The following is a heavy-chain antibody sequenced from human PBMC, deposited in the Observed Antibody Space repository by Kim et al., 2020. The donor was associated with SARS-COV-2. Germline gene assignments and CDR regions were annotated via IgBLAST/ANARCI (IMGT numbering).Heavy chain of an antibody. CDR3: ARAVVRSDWFDP. V-gene: IGHV4-59*01. Sequence: SETLSLTCTVSGGSISSYYWSWIRQPPGKGLEWIGYIYYSGSTNYNPSLKSRVTISVDTSKNQFSLKLSSVTAADTAVYYCARAVVRSDWFDPWGQGTLVTVSS. CDR1: GGSISSYY. CDR2: IYYSGST. J-gene: IGHJ5*02. D-gene: IGHD3-10*01.